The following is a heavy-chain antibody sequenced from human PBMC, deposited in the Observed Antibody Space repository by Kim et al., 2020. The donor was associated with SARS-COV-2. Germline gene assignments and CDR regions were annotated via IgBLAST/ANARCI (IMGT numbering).Heavy chain of an antibody. Sequence: GGSLRLSCAASGFTFSSYGMHWVRQAPGKGLEWVAVISYDGSNKYYADSVKGRFTISRDNSKNTLYLQMNSLRAEDTAVYYCAKTLPHYYGSGSYYDDA. V-gene: IGHV3-30*18. D-gene: IGHD3-10*01. CDR1: GFTFSSYG. CDR3: AKTLPHYYGSGSYYDDA. J-gene: IGHJ3*01. CDR2: ISYDGSNK.